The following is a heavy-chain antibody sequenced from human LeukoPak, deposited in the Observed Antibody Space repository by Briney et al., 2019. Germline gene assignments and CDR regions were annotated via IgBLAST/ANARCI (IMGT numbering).Heavy chain of an antibody. CDR1: GGTFSSYA. Sequence: SVKVSCKASGGTFSSYAISWVPQAPGQGLEWMGRIIPIFGTANYAQKFQGRVTITTDESTSTAYMELSSLRSEDTAVYYCARDPPTDYDFWSGYFDYWGQGTLVTVSS. D-gene: IGHD3-3*01. CDR2: IIPIFGTA. V-gene: IGHV1-69*05. CDR3: ARDPPTDYDFWSGYFDY. J-gene: IGHJ4*02.